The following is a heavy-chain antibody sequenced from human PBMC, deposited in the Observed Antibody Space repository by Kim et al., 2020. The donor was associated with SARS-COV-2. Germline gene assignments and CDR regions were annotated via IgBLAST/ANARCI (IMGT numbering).Heavy chain of an antibody. Sequence: SETLSLTCAVYGGSFSGYYWSWIRQPPGKGLEWIGEINHSGSTNYNTSLKSRVTISVDTSKNQFSLKLSSVTAADTAVYYCARGVVVLLWFGEPYPNWFDPWGQGTLVTVSS. CDR1: GGSFSGYY. V-gene: IGHV4-34*01. D-gene: IGHD3-10*01. J-gene: IGHJ5*02. CDR2: INHSGST. CDR3: ARGVVVLLWFGEPYPNWFDP.